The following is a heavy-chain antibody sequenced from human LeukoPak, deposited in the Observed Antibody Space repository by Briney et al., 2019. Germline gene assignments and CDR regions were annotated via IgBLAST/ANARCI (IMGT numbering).Heavy chain of an antibody. V-gene: IGHV4-39*07. CDR1: GGSISSSSYY. J-gene: IGHJ5*02. Sequence: PSETLSLTCTVSGGSISSSSYYWGWIRQPPGKGLEWIGSIYYSGSTYYNPSLKSRVTISVDRSKNQFSLKLSSVTAADTAVYYCARSSMLYSSSSPNWFDPWGQGTLVTVSS. CDR3: ARSSMLYSSSSPNWFDP. D-gene: IGHD6-6*01. CDR2: IYYSGST.